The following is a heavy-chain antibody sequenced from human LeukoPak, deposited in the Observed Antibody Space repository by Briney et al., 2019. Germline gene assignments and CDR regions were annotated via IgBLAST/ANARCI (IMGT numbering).Heavy chain of an antibody. CDR3: AELGITMIGGV. CDR2: ISSSGSTI. V-gene: IGHV3-48*03. CDR1: GFTFSSYE. J-gene: IGHJ6*04. D-gene: IGHD3-10*02. Sequence: PGGSLRLSCAASGFTFSSYEMNWVRQAPGKGLEWVSHISSSGSTIYCPDSVKGGFTISSDNAKNSLSLQINSLRAEDTAVYYCAELGITMIGGVWGKGTTVTISS.